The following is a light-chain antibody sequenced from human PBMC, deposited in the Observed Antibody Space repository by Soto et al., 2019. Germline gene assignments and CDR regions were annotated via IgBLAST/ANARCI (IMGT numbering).Light chain of an antibody. CDR2: GAS. CDR3: QQYNNWPGT. CDR1: QSVSGN. V-gene: IGKV3-15*01. J-gene: IGKJ1*01. Sequence: EIVMTQSPATLSVSPGERATLSCRASQSVSGNLAWYQQKPGQAPRLLIYGASTRATGIPARFSGSGSGTELTLTISSPQSEDFAVYYCQQYNNWPGTFGQGTKVEIK.